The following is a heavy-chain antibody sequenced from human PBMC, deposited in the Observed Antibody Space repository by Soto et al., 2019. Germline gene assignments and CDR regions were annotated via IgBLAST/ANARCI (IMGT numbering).Heavy chain of an antibody. CDR1: GGSISSGDYY. CDR3: ATQRLCTGGHCWNWFDP. Sequence: SETLSLTCTVSGGSISSGDYYWSWIRQPPGKGLEWIGYIYYSGSTYYNPSLKSRVTISVDTSKNQFSLKLSSVTAADTAVYYCATQRLCTGGHCWNWFDPWGQGTLVTVSS. J-gene: IGHJ5*02. V-gene: IGHV4-30-4*01. CDR2: IYYSGST. D-gene: IGHD2-8*02.